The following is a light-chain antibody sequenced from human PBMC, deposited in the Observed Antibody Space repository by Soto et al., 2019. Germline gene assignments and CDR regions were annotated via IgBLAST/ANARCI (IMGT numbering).Light chain of an antibody. V-gene: IGLV2-14*03. CDR3: SSYTSSSTRV. CDR2: EVS. Sequence: SALTQPASVSGSPGQSITLSCTGTSSDVGAYDYVSWYQQHPDKAPTLMIYEVSNRPSGVSNRFSGSKSVNTATLTISGLQTEDEADYYCSSYTSSSTRVFGTGTKVTVL. CDR1: SSDVGAYDY. J-gene: IGLJ1*01.